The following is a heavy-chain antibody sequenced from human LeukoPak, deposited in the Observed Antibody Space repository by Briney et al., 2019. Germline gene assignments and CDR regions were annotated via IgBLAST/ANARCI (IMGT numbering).Heavy chain of an antibody. CDR1: GFTFRTYG. V-gene: IGHV3-23*01. J-gene: IGHJ4*02. CDR3: AKDKAPGSWHTPRDY. CDR2: IRDSGDVT. Sequence: GGSLRLSCAASGFTFRTYGMSWVRQAPGKGLEWVAWIRDSGDVTYYAESVKGRFTISRDNSKNTVFLQMNSLRADDTAKYYCAKDKAPGSWHTPRDYWGQRTLVTVSS. D-gene: IGHD6-13*01.